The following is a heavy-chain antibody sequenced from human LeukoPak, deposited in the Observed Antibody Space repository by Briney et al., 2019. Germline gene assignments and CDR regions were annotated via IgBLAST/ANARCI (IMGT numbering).Heavy chain of an antibody. CDR1: GFTFSSYG. J-gene: IGHJ4*02. V-gene: IGHV3-30*18. Sequence: GGSLRLSCAASGFTFSSYGMHWVHQAPGKGLEWVAVISYDGSNKYYADSVKGRFTISRDNSKNTLYLQMNSLRAEDTAVYYCAKVRRGYSSGYPSDYWGQGTLVTVSS. CDR3: AKVRRGYSSGYPSDY. CDR2: ISYDGSNK. D-gene: IGHD6-19*01.